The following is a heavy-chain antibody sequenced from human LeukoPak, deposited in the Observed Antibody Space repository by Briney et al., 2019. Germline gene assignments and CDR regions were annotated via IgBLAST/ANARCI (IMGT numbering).Heavy chain of an antibody. D-gene: IGHD3-3*01. V-gene: IGHV5-51*01. CDR1: GYSFTNYW. Sequence: GESLKISCKGSGYSFTNYWIGWVRQTPGKGLEWMGIINPDDSEIKYSPSLQGQVTISADESISTAYLQWSSLKASDTAMYYCARLYYDLFAFDIWGQGTMVTVSS. J-gene: IGHJ3*02. CDR3: ARLYYDLFAFDI. CDR2: INPDDSEI.